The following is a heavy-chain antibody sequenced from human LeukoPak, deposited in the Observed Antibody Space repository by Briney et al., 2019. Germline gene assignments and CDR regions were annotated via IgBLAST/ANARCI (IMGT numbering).Heavy chain of an antibody. CDR1: GFTFSSYR. CDR3: ARGGAMVRGVVDY. CDR2: ISSSSSYI. V-gene: IGHV3-21*01. J-gene: IGHJ4*02. Sequence: GGSLRLSCAASGFTFSSYRMNWVRQAPGKGLGWVSSISSSSSYIYYADSVKGRFTISRDNAKNSLYLQMNSLRAEDTAVYYCARGGAMVRGVVDYWGQGTLVTVSS. D-gene: IGHD3-10*01.